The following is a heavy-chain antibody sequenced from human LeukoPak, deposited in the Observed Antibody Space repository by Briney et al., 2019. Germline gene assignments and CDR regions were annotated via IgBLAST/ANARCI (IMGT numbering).Heavy chain of an antibody. CDR2: INPSGGST. D-gene: IGHD2-2*02. CDR3: ARVRVKDIVVVPAAIPVYYFDY. Sequence: ASVKVSCKASGYTFTSYYIHWVRQAPGQGLEWMGIINPSGGSTSYAQKFQGRVTMTRDTSTSTVYMELSSLRSEDTAVYYCARVRVKDIVVVPAAIPVYYFDYWGQGTLVTVSS. J-gene: IGHJ4*02. CDR1: GYTFTSYY. V-gene: IGHV1-46*01.